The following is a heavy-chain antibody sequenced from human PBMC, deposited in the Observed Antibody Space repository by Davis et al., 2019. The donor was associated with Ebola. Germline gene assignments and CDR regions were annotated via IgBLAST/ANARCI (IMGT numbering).Heavy chain of an antibody. CDR1: GGSFSGYH. CDR3: ARLFNYFDY. CDR2: INHSGST. D-gene: IGHD3-3*01. J-gene: IGHJ4*02. V-gene: IGHV4-34*01. Sequence: MPSETLSLTCAVYGGSFSGYHWSWIRQPPGKGLEWIGEINHSGSTNYNPSLKSRVTISVDTSKNQFSLKLSSVTAADTAVYYCARLFNYFDYWGQGTLVTVSS.